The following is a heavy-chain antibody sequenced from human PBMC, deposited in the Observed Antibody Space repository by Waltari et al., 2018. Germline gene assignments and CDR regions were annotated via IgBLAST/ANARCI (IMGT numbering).Heavy chain of an antibody. J-gene: IGHJ6*03. Sequence: QVQLVESGGSVVQPGGSLRLSCAASGFTFSSYGMHWVRQAPGKGLEWVAFIRYDGSNKYYADSVKGRFTISRDNSKNTLYLQMNSLRAEDTAVYYCAKALYSGYDYYYYMDVWGKGTTVTISS. CDR1: GFTFSSYG. CDR3: AKALYSGYDYYYYMDV. D-gene: IGHD5-12*01. V-gene: IGHV3-30*02. CDR2: IRYDGSNK.